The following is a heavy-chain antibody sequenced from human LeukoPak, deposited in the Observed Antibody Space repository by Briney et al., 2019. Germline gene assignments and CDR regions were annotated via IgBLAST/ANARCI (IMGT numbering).Heavy chain of an antibody. J-gene: IGHJ4*02. Sequence: PSETLSLTCTVSGGSISSSSYYWGWIRQPPGKRLEWIGSMYYSGSTHYNPSLKSRVTISLDTSKNQFSLKLSSVTAADTAVYYCAGSGWNGGPFDNWGQGTLVTVSS. D-gene: IGHD6-19*01. CDR1: GGSISSSSYY. CDR3: AGSGWNGGPFDN. CDR2: MYYSGST. V-gene: IGHV4-39*07.